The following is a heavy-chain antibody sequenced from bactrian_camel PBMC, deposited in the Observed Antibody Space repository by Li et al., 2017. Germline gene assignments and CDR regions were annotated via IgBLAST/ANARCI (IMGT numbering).Heavy chain of an antibody. J-gene: IGHJ7*01. V-gene: IGHV3S26*01. CDR2: IDSDGTS. Sequence: VQLVESGGGSVQAGGSLRLSCAYSGYTSFIDCMGWFRQAPGEEPEGVAGIDSDGTSRYSDPVKGRFIISRDNAKNTLYLQLNSQKIEDTAMYYCAKAYYDAMDYLGKGTQVT. CDR1: GYTSFIDC.